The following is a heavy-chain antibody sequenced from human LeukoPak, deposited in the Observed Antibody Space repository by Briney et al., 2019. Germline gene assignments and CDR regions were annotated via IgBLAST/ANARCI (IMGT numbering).Heavy chain of an antibody. J-gene: IGHJ4*02. Sequence: PRGSLRLSCAASGFTFNSYAMHWVRQAPGKGLEYVSAISDNGGSTYYANSVKGRFTISRDNSKNTLYLQMGSLRLDDMAVYYCARGWNDDYWGQGTLVTVSS. CDR3: ARGWNDDY. D-gene: IGHD1-1*01. CDR2: ISDNGGST. V-gene: IGHV3-64*01. CDR1: GFTFNSYA.